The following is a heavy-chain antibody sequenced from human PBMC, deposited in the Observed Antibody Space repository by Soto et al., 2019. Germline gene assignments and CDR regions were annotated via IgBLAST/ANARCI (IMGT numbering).Heavy chain of an antibody. V-gene: IGHV4-59*01. CDR3: ARGGLIGTSLWFGEVSGGGMDV. CDR2: IYYSGST. J-gene: IGHJ6*02. CDR1: GGSISSYY. Sequence: SSTLSLTGTVSGGSISSYYWSWILQPPGKGLGWIGYIYYSGSTNYNPSLKSRVTISVDTSKKQFSLKLSSVTAAETAVYYCARGGLIGTSLWFGEVSGGGMDVWGQGTTVTVSS. D-gene: IGHD3-10*01.